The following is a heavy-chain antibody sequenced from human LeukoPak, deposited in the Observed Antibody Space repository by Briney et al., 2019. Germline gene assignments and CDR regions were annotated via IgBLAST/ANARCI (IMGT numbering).Heavy chain of an antibody. CDR1: GGSISSTSYY. V-gene: IGHV4-39*07. Sequence: PSETLSLTCTVSGGSISSTSYYWGWIRQPPGKGLEWIGTIYYSGSTYYNPSLKSRVTISVDTSKNQFSLKLSSVTAADTAVYYCARIGGGYCSSTSCPNLNWFDPWGQGTLVTVSS. D-gene: IGHD2-2*01. J-gene: IGHJ5*02. CDR3: ARIGGGYCSSTSCPNLNWFDP. CDR2: IYYSGST.